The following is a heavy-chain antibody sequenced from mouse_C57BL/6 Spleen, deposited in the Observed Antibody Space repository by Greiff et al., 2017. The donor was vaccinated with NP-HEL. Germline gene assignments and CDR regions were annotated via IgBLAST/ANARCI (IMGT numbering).Heavy chain of an antibody. CDR2: INPSNGGT. V-gene: IGHV1-53*01. J-gene: IGHJ4*01. CDR3: ARSGWDVDARDY. CDR1: GYTFTSYW. Sequence: VQLQQSGTELVKPGASVKLSCKASGYTFTSYWMHWVKQRPGQGLEWIGNINPSNGGTNYNEKFKSKATLTVDKSSSTAYMQLSSLTSEDSAVYYCARSGWDVDARDYWGQGTSVTVSS. D-gene: IGHD4-1*01.